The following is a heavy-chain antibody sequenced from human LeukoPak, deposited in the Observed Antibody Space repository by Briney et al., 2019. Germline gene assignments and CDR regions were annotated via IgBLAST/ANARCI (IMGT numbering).Heavy chain of an antibody. CDR3: ARAGVEWELPFPLDY. D-gene: IGHD1-26*01. V-gene: IGHV1-2*02. CDR2: INPNSGGT. Sequence: ASVKVSCKASGYTFTGYYMHWVRQAPGQGLEWMGWINPNSGGTNYAQKFQGRVTMTRDTSISTAYMELSRLRSDDTAVYYCARAGVEWELPFPLDYWGQGTLVTVSS. J-gene: IGHJ4*02. CDR1: GYTFTGYY.